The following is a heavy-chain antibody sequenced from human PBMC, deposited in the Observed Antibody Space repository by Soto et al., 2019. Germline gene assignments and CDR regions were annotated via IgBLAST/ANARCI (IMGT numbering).Heavy chain of an antibody. CDR2: IIPIFGTA. Sequence: SVKVSCKASGGTFSSYAISWVRQAPGQGLEWMGGIIPIFGTANYAQKFQGRVTITADKSTSTAYMELSSLRSEDTAVYYCARERAYYDSSGYLPSFFYIWGQGTMVTV. CDR3: ARERAYYDSSGYLPSFFYI. V-gene: IGHV1-69*06. D-gene: IGHD3-22*01. CDR1: GGTFSSYA. J-gene: IGHJ3*02.